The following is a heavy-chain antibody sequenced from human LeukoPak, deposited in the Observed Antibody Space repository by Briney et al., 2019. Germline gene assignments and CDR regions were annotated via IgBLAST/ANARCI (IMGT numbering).Heavy chain of an antibody. CDR2: ISAYNGNT. D-gene: IGHD6-19*01. CDR1: GYTFTSYG. Sequence: ASVKVSCKASGYTFTSYGISWVRQAPGQGREWMGWISAYNGNTNYAQKLQGRVTMTTDTSTSTAYMELRSLRSDATAVYYCARWSTLSSGWYVDYYYFDYWGQGTLVTVSS. CDR3: ARWSTLSSGWYVDYYYFDY. J-gene: IGHJ4*02. V-gene: IGHV1-18*01.